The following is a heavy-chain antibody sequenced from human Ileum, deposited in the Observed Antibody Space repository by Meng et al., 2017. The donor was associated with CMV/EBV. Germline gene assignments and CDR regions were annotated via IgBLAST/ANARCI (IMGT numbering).Heavy chain of an antibody. CDR1: AFTFSDYS. Sequence: GESLKISCVASAFTFSDYSMNWVRQAPGKGLEWVSSISSSSSYIYYADSVKGRFTISRDNAKNSLYLQMNSLRAEDTAVYYCARGSSGWFDFWGQGTLVTVSS. D-gene: IGHD6-19*01. CDR2: ISSSSSYI. J-gene: IGHJ4*02. V-gene: IGHV3-21*03. CDR3: ARGSSGWFDF.